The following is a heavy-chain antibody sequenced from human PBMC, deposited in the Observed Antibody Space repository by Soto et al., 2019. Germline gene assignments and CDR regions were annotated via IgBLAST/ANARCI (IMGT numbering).Heavy chain of an antibody. CDR1: GFTFSSYG. J-gene: IGHJ3*02. CDR2: IWYDGSYK. V-gene: IGHV3-33*01. Sequence: QVQVVESGGGVVQPGRSLRLSCAASGFTFSSYGMHWVRQAPAKGLEWVAVIWYDGSYKYYADSVKGRFTISRDNSKNTLYLQMNSLRAEDTAVYYCARALGQVVRGTFWGYDAFDIWGQGTMVTVSS. CDR3: ARALGQVVRGTFWGYDAFDI. D-gene: IGHD3-10*01.